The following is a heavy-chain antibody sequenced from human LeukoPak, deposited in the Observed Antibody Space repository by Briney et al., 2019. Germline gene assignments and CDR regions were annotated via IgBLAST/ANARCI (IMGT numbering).Heavy chain of an antibody. Sequence: GGSLRLSCAASGFTFSSYGMHWVRQAPGKGLEWVAFIRYDGSNKYYADSVKGRFTISRDNSKNTLYLQMKTLRSEDTAVYYCGYYNSGSYSTPDSWGQGTQVTVSP. J-gene: IGHJ5*01. CDR1: GFTFSSYG. CDR2: IRYDGSNK. V-gene: IGHV3-30*02. CDR3: GYYNSGSYSTPDS. D-gene: IGHD3-10*01.